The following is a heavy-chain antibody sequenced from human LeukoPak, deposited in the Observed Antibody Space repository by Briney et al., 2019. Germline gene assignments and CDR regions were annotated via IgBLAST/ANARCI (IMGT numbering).Heavy chain of an antibody. CDR3: AREHWPYYDILTGYYGFDP. CDR2: INTNTGNP. CDR1: VYTFTSYA. D-gene: IGHD3-9*01. V-gene: IGHV7-4-1*02. Sequence: GASVKVSCKASVYTFTSYAMNWVRQAPGQGLEWMGWINTNTGNPTYAQGFTGRFVFSLDTSVSTAYLQISSLKAEDTAVYYCAREHWPYYDILTGYYGFDPWGQGTLVTVSS. J-gene: IGHJ5*02.